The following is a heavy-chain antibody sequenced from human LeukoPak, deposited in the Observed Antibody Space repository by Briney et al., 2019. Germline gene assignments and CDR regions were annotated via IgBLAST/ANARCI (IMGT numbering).Heavy chain of an antibody. CDR1: GFTFSSYA. J-gene: IGHJ4*02. D-gene: IGHD3-3*01. Sequence: PGGSLRLSCAASGFTFSSYAMSWVRQFPGKGLEWVSAISGSGGSTYYADSVKGRFTISRDNSKNTLYLQMNSLRAEDTAVYYCAKDQVTIFGVVIQTGDYWGQGTLVTVSS. V-gene: IGHV3-23*01. CDR2: ISGSGGST. CDR3: AKDQVTIFGVVIQTGDY.